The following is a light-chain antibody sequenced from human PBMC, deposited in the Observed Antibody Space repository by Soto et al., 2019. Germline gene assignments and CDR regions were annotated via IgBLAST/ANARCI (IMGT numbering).Light chain of an antibody. V-gene: IGKV2-28*01. CDR1: QSLLHSNGYNY. CDR2: LGS. CDR3: MQALQPPGT. J-gene: IGKJ1*01. Sequence: DIVMAQSPLSLPVTPGEPASISCRSSQSLLHSNGYNYLDWYLQKPGQSPQLLIYLGSNRASGVPERFSGSGSGKDFTLKISRVEAEDVGVYYCMQALQPPGTFGQGTKVEIK.